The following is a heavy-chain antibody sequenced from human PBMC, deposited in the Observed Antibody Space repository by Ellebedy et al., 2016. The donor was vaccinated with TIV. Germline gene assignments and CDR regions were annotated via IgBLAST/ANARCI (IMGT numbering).Heavy chain of an antibody. Sequence: GESLKISCAASGFTFDDYGMSWVRQAPGKGLEWVSGINWNGGSTGYADSVKGRFTISRDNAKNSLYLQMNSLRAEDTAVYYCARAPITIFAPFDYWGQGTLVTVSS. CDR3: ARAPITIFAPFDY. D-gene: IGHD3-9*01. J-gene: IGHJ4*02. CDR1: GFTFDDYG. CDR2: INWNGGST. V-gene: IGHV3-20*04.